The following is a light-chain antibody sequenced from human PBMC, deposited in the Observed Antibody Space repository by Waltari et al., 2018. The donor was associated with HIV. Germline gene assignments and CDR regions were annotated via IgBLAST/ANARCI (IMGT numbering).Light chain of an antibody. V-gene: IGKV4-1*01. J-gene: IGKJ1*01. CDR2: WAS. CDR3: QQYYNIPWT. CDR1: HSVLYYSNNKNY. Sequence: DIVMTQSPDSLAVSLGSMRATINCKSSHSVLYYSNNKNYLAWYQQKPGQSPKLLIYWASTRESGGPDRFSGSGSGTDFTLSISSLQAEDVAVYYCQQYYNIPWTFGHGTKVEI.